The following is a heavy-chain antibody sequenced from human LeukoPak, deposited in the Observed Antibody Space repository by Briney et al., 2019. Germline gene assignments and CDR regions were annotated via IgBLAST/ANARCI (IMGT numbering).Heavy chain of an antibody. J-gene: IGHJ5*02. V-gene: IGHV1-69*04. CDR1: GGTFSSYA. Sequence: SVKVSCKASGGTFSSYAISWVRHAPGQGLEWMGRIIPILGIANYAQKFQGRVTITADKSTSTAYMELSSLRSEDTAVYYCARGGPLDIVVVPATKYNWFDPWGQGTLVTVSS. CDR2: IIPILGIA. D-gene: IGHD2-2*03. CDR3: ARGGPLDIVVVPATKYNWFDP.